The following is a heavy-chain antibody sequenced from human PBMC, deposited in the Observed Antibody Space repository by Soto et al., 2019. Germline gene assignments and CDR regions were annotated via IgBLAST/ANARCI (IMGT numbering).Heavy chain of an antibody. J-gene: IGHJ6*02. Sequence: ASVEVSCKASGYTFTGYYMHWVRQAPGQGLEWMGWINPNSGGTNYAQKFQGWVTMTRDTSISTAYMELSRLRSDDTAVYYCARGGSTYYDFWSGYPLGLHYYYYGMDVWGQGTTVTVS. CDR2: INPNSGGT. CDR1: GYTFTGYY. V-gene: IGHV1-2*04. CDR3: ARGGSTYYDFWSGYPLGLHYYYYGMDV. D-gene: IGHD3-3*01.